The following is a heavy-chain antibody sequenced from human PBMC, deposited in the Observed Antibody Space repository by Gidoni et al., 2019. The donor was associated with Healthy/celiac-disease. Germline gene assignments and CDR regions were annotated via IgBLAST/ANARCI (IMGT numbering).Heavy chain of an antibody. D-gene: IGHD6-19*01. CDR3: ASLYSSGWYSDY. V-gene: IGHV3-11*06. CDR1: GFTFSDYY. CDR2: ISSSSSYT. Sequence: QVQLVESGGGLVKPGGSLRLSCAASGFTFSDYYMSWIRQAPGKGLEGVSYISSSSSYTNYADSVKGRFTISRDNAKNSLYLQMNSLRAEDTAVYYCASLYSSGWYSDYWGQGTLVTVSS. J-gene: IGHJ4*02.